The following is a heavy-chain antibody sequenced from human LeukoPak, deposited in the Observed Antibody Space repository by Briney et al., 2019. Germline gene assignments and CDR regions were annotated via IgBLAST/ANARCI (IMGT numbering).Heavy chain of an antibody. CDR2: IYSSGST. J-gene: IGHJ6*03. Sequence: PSETLSLTCTVSGGSISTYYWSWIRQPPGKGLEWIGYIYSSGSTNYNSSLRSRVTMSVDTSKNQFSLRLSSVTAADTAVYYCARGTYYYYMDVWGKGTTVTVSS. V-gene: IGHV4-59*01. CDR3: ARGTYYYYMDV. CDR1: GGSISTYY.